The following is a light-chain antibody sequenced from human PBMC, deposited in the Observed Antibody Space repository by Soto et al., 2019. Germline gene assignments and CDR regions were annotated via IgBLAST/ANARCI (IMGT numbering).Light chain of an antibody. CDR1: QSVTSN. Sequence: EKVMTQSPATLSISPGERATLSCRASQSVTSNLAWYQQKPGQAPRLLIFGASTRATGIPARFSGSGSGTEFTLTISSLQSEDFAVYHCQQYNNWPPTFGQGTKVDIK. V-gene: IGKV3-15*01. CDR3: QQYNNWPPT. CDR2: GAS. J-gene: IGKJ1*01.